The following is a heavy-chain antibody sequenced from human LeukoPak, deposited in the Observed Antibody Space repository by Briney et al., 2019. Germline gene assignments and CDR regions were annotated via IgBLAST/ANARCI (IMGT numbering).Heavy chain of an antibody. D-gene: IGHD3-3*01. Sequence: GGSLRLSCAASGFTFGSYSMNWVREAPGRGLEWVSSISSSSSYIYYADSVKGRFTISRDNAKNSLYLQMNSLRAEDTAVYYCARVLRSTIFGVVFDAFDIWGQGTMVTVSS. CDR2: ISSSSSYI. CDR1: GFTFGSYS. V-gene: IGHV3-21*01. CDR3: ARVLRSTIFGVVFDAFDI. J-gene: IGHJ3*02.